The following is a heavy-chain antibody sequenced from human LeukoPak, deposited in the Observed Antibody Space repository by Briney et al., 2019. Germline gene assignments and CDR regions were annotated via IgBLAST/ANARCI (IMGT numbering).Heavy chain of an antibody. CDR1: GFSFSSYW. Sequence: GGSLRLSCATSGFSFSSYWMHWVRQAPGKGLVWVSRINSDGSSTSYADSVKGRFTISRDNANNTLYLQMNSLRAEDTAVYYCAKGLLWFGELYADHDAFDIWGQGTMVTVSS. D-gene: IGHD3-10*01. V-gene: IGHV3-74*01. CDR3: AKGLLWFGELYADHDAFDI. CDR2: INSDGSST. J-gene: IGHJ3*02.